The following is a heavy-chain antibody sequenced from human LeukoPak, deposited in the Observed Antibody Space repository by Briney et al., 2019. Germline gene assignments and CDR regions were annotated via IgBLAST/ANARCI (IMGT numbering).Heavy chain of an antibody. D-gene: IGHD3-9*01. CDR2: ISGGAGST. J-gene: IGHJ4*02. CDR3: AKDLTLLDY. Sequence: GESLRLSCAASGFTFSSYAMSWVRQAPGKGLEWVSAISGGAGSTYYADSVKGRFTISRDNSKNTLYLQMNSLRAGDTAVYFCAKDLTLLDYWGQGTLVTVSS. V-gene: IGHV3-23*01. CDR1: GFTFSSYA.